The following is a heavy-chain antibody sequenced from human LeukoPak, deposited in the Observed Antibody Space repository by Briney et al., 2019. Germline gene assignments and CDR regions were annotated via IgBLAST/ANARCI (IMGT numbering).Heavy chain of an antibody. CDR2: ITINIDRT. D-gene: IGHD3-10*01. J-gene: IGHJ4*02. V-gene: IGHV3-64D*06. Sequence: PGGSLRLSCSASGFTFSNYAMHWVRQAPGKGLEYVSAITINIDRTSYADSVQGRFTISRDNSANTLYLQMSSLRPEDTAVYYCVKPARGSGIQNGFDYWGQGTLVTVSS. CDR3: VKPARGSGIQNGFDY. CDR1: GFTFSNYA.